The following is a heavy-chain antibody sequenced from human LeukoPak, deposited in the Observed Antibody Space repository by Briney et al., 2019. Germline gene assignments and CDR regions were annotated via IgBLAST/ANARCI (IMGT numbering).Heavy chain of an antibody. J-gene: IGHJ4*02. CDR2: IDPNSGGT. V-gene: IGHV1-2*02. D-gene: IGHD2-8*01. CDR1: GYTFTGYY. Sequence: ASVKVSCKASGYTFTGYYMHWVRQAPGQGLEWMGWIDPNSGGTNYAQKFQGRVTMTRDTSISTAYMELSRLRSDDTAVYYCARDLGDIVLMVYANGIFDYWGQGTLVTVSS. CDR3: ARDLGDIVLMVYANGIFDY.